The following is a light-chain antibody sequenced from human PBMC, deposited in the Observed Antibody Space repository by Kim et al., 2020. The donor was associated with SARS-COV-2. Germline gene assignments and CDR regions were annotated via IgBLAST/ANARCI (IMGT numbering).Light chain of an antibody. CDR2: GTS. V-gene: IGKV3-20*01. CDR1: QIISYYY. Sequence: LPPGERATLSCRAIQIISYYYLAWYQQKPGQAPRLLIYGTSNRDTGIPDRFSGSGSGTDFTLTISRLEPEDFAVYYCQQYGGSLTFGGGTKVDIK. J-gene: IGKJ4*01. CDR3: QQYGGSLT.